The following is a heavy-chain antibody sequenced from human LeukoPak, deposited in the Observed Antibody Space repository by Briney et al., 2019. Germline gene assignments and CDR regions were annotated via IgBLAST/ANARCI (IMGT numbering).Heavy chain of an antibody. Sequence: GGSLRLSCAASGFTFSSYSMNWVRQAPGKGLEWVSYISSGSSTIYYADSVKGRFTISRDNAKNSLYLQMNSLRAEDTAVYYCASSKYYYDSGGYYYFDYWGQGTLVTVSS. CDR2: ISSGSSTI. D-gene: IGHD3-22*01. CDR1: GFTFSSYS. CDR3: ASSKYYYDSGGYYYFDY. V-gene: IGHV3-48*01. J-gene: IGHJ4*02.